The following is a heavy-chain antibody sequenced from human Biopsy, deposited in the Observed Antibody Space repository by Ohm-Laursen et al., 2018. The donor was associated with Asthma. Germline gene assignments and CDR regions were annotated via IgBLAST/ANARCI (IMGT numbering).Heavy chain of an antibody. CDR1: GGSISSSSYY. CDR2: IYYSGST. J-gene: IGHJ4*02. CDR3: VSPPGY. Sequence: SETLSLTCTVSGGSISSSSYYWGWIRRPPGKGLEFIGTIYYSGSTYYNPSLKSRVTLSVDASKNQSSLKLTSVTAADTAVYYCVSPPGYWGQGTRVTVSS. V-gene: IGHV4-39*01.